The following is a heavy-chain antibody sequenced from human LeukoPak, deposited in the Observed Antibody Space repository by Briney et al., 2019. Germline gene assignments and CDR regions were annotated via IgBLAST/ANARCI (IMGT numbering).Heavy chain of an antibody. D-gene: IGHD2-15*01. J-gene: IGHJ4*02. CDR1: GFTFSSYS. CDR3: ARWYSVAPHPFFDY. V-gene: IGHV3-21*01. CDR2: ISSSSSYI. Sequence: PGGSLRLSCAASGFTFSSYSMNWVRRAPGKGLEWVSSISSSSSYIYYADSVKGRFTISRDNAKNSLYLQMNSLRAEDTAVYYCARWYSVAPHPFFDYWGQGTLVTVSS.